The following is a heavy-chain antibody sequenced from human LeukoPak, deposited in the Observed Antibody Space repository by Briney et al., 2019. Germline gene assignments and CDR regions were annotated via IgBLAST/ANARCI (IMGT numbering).Heavy chain of an antibody. D-gene: IGHD2-2*01. V-gene: IGHV4-61*02. Sequence: SQTLSLTCTVSGGSVTSGIYYWNWIRQPAGKGLEWSGRIYTNGGASYNPSLKSRVTISVDTSKNQFSLKLSSVTAADTAVYYCARDGPMIVVVPAARFTDPWGQGTLVTVSS. CDR2: IYTNGGA. J-gene: IGHJ5*02. CDR1: GGSVTSGIYY. CDR3: ARDGPMIVVVPAARFTDP.